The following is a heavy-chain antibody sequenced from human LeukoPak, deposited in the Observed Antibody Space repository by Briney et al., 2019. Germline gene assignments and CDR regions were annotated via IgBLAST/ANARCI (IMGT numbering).Heavy chain of an antibody. CDR3: ARQGYSNGWSYMDV. J-gene: IGHJ6*04. D-gene: IGHD6-19*01. CDR2: VYISGNT. V-gene: IGHV4-4*07. CDR1: GASLSGYF. Sequence: SETLSLICTVSGASLSGYFWTWIRQPAGKGLEWIGRVYISGNTNYNPSLKSRVTMSVDTSNNQFSLKMRSVTAAVTAVYYCARQGYSNGWSYMDVWGKGTTVTVSS.